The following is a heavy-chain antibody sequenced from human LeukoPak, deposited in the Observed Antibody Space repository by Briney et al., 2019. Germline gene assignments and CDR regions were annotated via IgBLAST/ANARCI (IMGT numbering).Heavy chain of an antibody. V-gene: IGHV3-21*01. Sequence: PSETLSLTCTVSGYSISSGYYWGWVRQAPGKGLEWVSSISSSSTYIYYADSVKGRFTISRDNAKNSLYLQMNSLGAEDTAVYYCARGLNVRITIFGVVTNAFDIWGQGTMVTVSS. CDR3: ARGLNVRITIFGVVTNAFDI. J-gene: IGHJ3*02. D-gene: IGHD3-3*01. CDR2: ISSSSTYI. CDR1: GYSISSGYY.